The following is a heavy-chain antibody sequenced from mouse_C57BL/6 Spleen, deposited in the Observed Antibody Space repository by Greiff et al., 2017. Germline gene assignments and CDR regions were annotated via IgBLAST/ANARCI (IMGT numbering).Heavy chain of an antibody. D-gene: IGHD2-3*01. CDR3: ASLDGYYGYFDD. V-gene: IGHV3-6*01. CDR2: ISYDGSN. Sequence: EVKVEESGPGLVKPSQSLSLTCSVTGYSITSGYYWNWIRQFPGNKLEWMGYISYDGSNNYNPSLKNRISITRDTSKNQFFLKLNSVTTEDTATYYCASLDGYYGYFDDWGQGTTLTVSS. CDR1: GYSITSGYY. J-gene: IGHJ2*01.